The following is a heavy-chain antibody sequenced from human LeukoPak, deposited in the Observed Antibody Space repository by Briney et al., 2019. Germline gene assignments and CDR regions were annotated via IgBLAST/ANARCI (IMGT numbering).Heavy chain of an antibody. CDR2: IYPGDSDT. CDR3: ARHCSGGSCYPTRWFDP. D-gene: IGHD2-15*01. V-gene: IGHV5-51*01. CDR1: GYSFTSHW. Sequence: GESLKISCKGSGYSFTSHWIGWVRQMPGKGLEWMGIIYPGDSDTRYSPSFQGQVTISADKSISTAYLQWSSLKASDTAMYYCARHCSGGSCYPTRWFDPWGQGTLVTVSS. J-gene: IGHJ5*02.